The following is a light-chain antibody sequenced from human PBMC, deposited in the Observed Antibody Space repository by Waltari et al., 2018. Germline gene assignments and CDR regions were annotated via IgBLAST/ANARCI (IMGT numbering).Light chain of an antibody. J-gene: IGKJ1*01. CDR3: HHSYRTRT. Sequence: DIVMTQSPDSLAVSLGERATINCKSSQSVLYSSNGKKYLAGYQQKPGQPPKLLIYWATTPRTRVSDRFGGSGTETDLTLTSSDLQAEDVAVYHCHHSYRTRTFGQGTKVEI. CDR2: WAT. CDR1: QSVLYSSNGKKY. V-gene: IGKV4-1*01.